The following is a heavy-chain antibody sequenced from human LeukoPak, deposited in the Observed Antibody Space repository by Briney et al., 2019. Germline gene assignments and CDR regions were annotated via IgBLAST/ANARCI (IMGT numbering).Heavy chain of an antibody. CDR1: GGSFSGYY. J-gene: IGHJ6*03. Sequence: PSETLSLTCAVYGGSFSGYYWSWIRQPPGKGLEWVSYISSSNSTIHYADSVRGRFTISRDNAKNSLFLQMNSLRAEDTAVYYCARGSCSGGSCSLTNMDVWGKGTTVTVSS. CDR2: ISSSNSTI. V-gene: IGHV3-11*04. CDR3: ARGSCSGGSCSLTNMDV. D-gene: IGHD2-15*01.